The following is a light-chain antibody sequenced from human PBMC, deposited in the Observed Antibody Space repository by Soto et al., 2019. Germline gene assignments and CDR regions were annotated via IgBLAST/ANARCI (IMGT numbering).Light chain of an antibody. Sequence: EIVLTQSPATLSLSPGERATLSCRASQTVDTYLAWYQQKPGQSPILLIYDVSDRATGIPARFSGSRSGTDFTLTISSLEPEDVAVYYCQHRRAWPVTFGGGTRVEIK. CDR1: QTVDTY. V-gene: IGKV3-11*01. CDR2: DVS. J-gene: IGKJ4*01. CDR3: QHRRAWPVT.